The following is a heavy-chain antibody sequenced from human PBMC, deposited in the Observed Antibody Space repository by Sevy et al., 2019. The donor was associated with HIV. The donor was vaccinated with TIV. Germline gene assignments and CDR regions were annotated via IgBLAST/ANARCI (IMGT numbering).Heavy chain of an antibody. D-gene: IGHD2-8*01. CDR3: AREGCTKPHDY. CDR2: LSFGCGEI. J-gene: IGHJ4*02. V-gene: IGHV3-23*01. CDR1: GFTFSKYY. Sequence: GGSLRLSCAASGFTFSKYYMSWVRQPPGKGLEWVSTLSFGCGEINYADSGKGRFTISRDNSKSSVYLQMNNLRPEDTAVYYCAREGCTKPHDYWGQGTLVTVSS.